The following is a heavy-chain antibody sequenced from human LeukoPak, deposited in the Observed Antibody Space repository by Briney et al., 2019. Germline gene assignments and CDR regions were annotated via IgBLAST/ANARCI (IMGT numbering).Heavy chain of an antibody. D-gene: IGHD3-16*01. V-gene: IGHV3-11*01. Sequence: GGSLRLAWVVSGFTINDYYMRWIRQAPGEGREWVAYISSTGTTTFYADSVKGRFTISRDNAKKSLYLQLNSLRAEDTAVYYCARDYWLGNRGLFYFNYWGQGTVVTVSS. CDR1: GFTINDYY. CDR3: ARDYWLGNRGLFYFNY. J-gene: IGHJ4*02. CDR2: ISSTGTTT.